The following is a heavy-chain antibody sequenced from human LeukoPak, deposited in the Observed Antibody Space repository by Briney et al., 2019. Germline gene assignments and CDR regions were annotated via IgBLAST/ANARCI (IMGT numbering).Heavy chain of an antibody. CDR3: ASDSYSPEYFQH. J-gene: IGHJ1*01. D-gene: IGHD2-15*01. Sequence: GGSLRLSCAASGFTFSSYSMNWVRQAPGKGLEWVSVIYSGSSTFYADSVKGRFTISRDNSKNTLYLQMNSLRAEDTAVYYCASDSYSPEYFQHWGQGTLVTVSS. CDR1: GFTFSSYS. V-gene: IGHV3-66*01. CDR2: IYSGSST.